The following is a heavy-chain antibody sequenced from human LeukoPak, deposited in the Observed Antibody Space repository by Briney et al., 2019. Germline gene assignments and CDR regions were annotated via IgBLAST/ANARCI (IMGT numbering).Heavy chain of an antibody. J-gene: IGHJ4*02. CDR3: VSFYETY. V-gene: IGHV3-74*01. CDR2: IDSDGSWT. CDR1: GFTFSSYW. D-gene: IGHD2/OR15-2a*01. Sequence: GGSLRLSCAASGFTFSSYWMHWVRQAPGKGLVWVSHIDSDGSWTSYADSVKGRFTISKDNAKNTVYLQMNSLRAEDTAVYYCVSFYETYWGRGTLVTVSS.